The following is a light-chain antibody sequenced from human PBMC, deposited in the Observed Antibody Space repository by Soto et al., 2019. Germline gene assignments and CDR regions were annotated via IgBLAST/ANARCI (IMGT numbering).Light chain of an antibody. CDR1: SSDVGGYNY. J-gene: IGLJ1*01. Sequence: QSGLTQPASVSGSPGQSITISCTGTSSDVGGYNYVSWYQQHPGKAPKLMIYEVSNRPSGVSNRFSGSKSGNTASLTISGLQAEDEADYYCSSYTSSSTYVFGTGTKVTV. V-gene: IGLV2-14*01. CDR2: EVS. CDR3: SSYTSSSTYV.